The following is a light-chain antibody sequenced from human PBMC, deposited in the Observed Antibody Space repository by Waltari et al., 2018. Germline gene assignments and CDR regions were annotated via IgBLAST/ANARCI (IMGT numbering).Light chain of an antibody. J-gene: IGLJ3*02. CDR1: SSDLGAHNY. V-gene: IGLV2-14*03. Sequence: HSALTQPASVSGSPGQSITITCTGTSSDLGAHNYVSWYQQPPGKAPKLIIFDVNNRPSGVSSRFSGSKSGNTASLTISGLQAEDEADFYCCSFTSTSSWVFGGGTKLTVL. CDR2: DVN. CDR3: CSFTSTSSWV.